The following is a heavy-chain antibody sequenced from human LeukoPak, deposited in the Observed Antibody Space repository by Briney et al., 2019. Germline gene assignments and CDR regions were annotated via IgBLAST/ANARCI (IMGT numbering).Heavy chain of an antibody. CDR2: IKQDGSEK. CDR1: GFTFSSYW. V-gene: IGHV3-7*01. CDR3: ARASSWELSRPFDY. J-gene: IGHJ4*02. Sequence: GGSLRLSCAASGFTFSSYWMSWVRQAPGKGLEWVANIKQDGSEKYYVDSVKGRFTISRDNAKNSLYLQMNSLRAEDTAVYYCARASSWELSRPFDYWGQGTLVTVSS. D-gene: IGHD6-13*01.